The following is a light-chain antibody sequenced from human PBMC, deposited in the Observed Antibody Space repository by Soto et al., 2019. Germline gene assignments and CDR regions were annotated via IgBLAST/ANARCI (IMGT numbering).Light chain of an antibody. V-gene: IGLV2-23*01. J-gene: IGLJ2*01. CDR3: CSYAGSYTLI. CDR1: RGDVGTYNL. CDR2: EDT. Sequence: QSALTQPASVSGSPGQSITISCIGTRGDVGTYNLVSWYQQHPGKAPKLMIYEDTKRPSGVSSRFSGPKSGNTASLTISGLQAEDAAAYYCCSYAGSYTLIFGGGTKLTVL.